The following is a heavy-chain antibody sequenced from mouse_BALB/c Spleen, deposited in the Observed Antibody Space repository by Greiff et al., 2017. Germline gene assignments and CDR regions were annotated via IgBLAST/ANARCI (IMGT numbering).Heavy chain of an antibody. CDR2: INSNGGST. Sequence: DVKLVESGGGLVQPGGSLKLSCAASGFTFSSYGMSWVRQTPDKRLELVATINSNGGSTYYPDSVKGRFTISRDNAKNTLYLQMSSLKSEDTAMYYCARDRGYGSSYGAMDYWGQGTSVTVSS. CDR3: ARDRGYGSSYGAMDY. CDR1: GFTFSSYG. V-gene: IGHV5-6-3*01. J-gene: IGHJ4*01. D-gene: IGHD1-1*01.